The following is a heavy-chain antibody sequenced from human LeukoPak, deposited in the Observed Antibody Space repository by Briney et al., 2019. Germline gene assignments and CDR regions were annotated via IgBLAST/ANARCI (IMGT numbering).Heavy chain of an antibody. CDR2: IYYSEST. Sequence: SQTLSLTCTVSGGSISRSGYYWSWIRQHPGKGLEWIGYIYYSESTYYNPSLKSRVTISVDTSKNQFSLKLSSVTAADTAVYYCARELRSSSSSGINYYGMDVWGQGTTVTVSS. J-gene: IGHJ6*02. CDR1: GGSISRSGYY. V-gene: IGHV4-31*03. D-gene: IGHD6-6*01. CDR3: ARELRSSSSSGINYYGMDV.